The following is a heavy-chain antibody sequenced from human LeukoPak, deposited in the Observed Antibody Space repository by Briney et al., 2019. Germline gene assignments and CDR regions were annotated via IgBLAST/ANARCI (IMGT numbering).Heavy chain of an antibody. J-gene: IGHJ5*02. CDR2: IYYSGST. D-gene: IGHD3-9*01. CDR1: GGSISSSSYY. Sequence: PSETLSLTCTVSGGSISSSSYYWGWIRQPPGKGLEWIGSIYYSGSTYYNPSLKSRVTISVDTSKNQFSLKLSSVTAADTAVYYCARQGYYDINWFDPWGQGTLVTVSS. V-gene: IGHV4-39*01. CDR3: ARQGYYDINWFDP.